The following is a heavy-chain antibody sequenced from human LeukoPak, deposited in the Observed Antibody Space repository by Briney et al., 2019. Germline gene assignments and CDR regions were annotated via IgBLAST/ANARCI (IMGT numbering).Heavy chain of an antibody. CDR2: ISYDGSNK. V-gene: IGHV3-30*18. CDR1: GFTFSSYA. J-gene: IGHJ4*02. CDR3: AKVPRQSGWYPLSDY. D-gene: IGHD6-13*01. Sequence: GASLRLSCAASGFTFSSYATHWVRQAPGKGLEWVAVISYDGSNKYYAESVKGRFTISRDNSKNTLYLQMNSLRAEDTAVYYCAKVPRQSGWYPLSDYWGQGALVTVSS.